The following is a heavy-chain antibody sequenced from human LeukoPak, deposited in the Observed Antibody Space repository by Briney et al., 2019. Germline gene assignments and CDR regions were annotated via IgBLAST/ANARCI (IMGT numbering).Heavy chain of an antibody. CDR2: ISSSGSTI. CDR1: GFTFSSYE. Sequence: GGSLRLSCVASGFTFSSYEMNWVRQAPGKGLEWVSYISSSGSTIYYADSVKGRFTISRDNAKNSLYLQMNSLRAEDTAVYYCARVAAAYYYGSGSWYNFDYWGQGTLVTVSS. V-gene: IGHV3-48*03. D-gene: IGHD3-10*01. J-gene: IGHJ4*02. CDR3: ARVAAAYYYGSGSWYNFDY.